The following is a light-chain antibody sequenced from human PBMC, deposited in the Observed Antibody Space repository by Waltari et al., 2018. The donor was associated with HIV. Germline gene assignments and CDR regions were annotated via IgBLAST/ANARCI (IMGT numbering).Light chain of an antibody. CDR1: SSDVGSYNL. CDR2: EGS. V-gene: IGLV2-23*01. Sequence: QSVLTQPPSVSAAPGQKVTISCSGTSSDVGSYNLVSWYHQNPGKAPKLMIYEGSKRPLGISNRFSGSKSGNTASLTISGLQAEDEADYYCCSYAGSSPVVFGGGTKLTVL. J-gene: IGLJ2*01. CDR3: CSYAGSSPVV.